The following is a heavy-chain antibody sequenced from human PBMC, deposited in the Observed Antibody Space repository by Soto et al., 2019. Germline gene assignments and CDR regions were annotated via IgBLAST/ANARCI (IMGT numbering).Heavy chain of an antibody. D-gene: IGHD3-10*01. CDR1: GFTFSSYA. CDR2: ISGSGGST. CDR3: ANQAFPGGSGSYYKSPFGY. Sequence: EVQLLESGGGLVQPGGSLRLSCAASGFTFSSYAMSWVRQAPGKGLEWVSAISGSGGSTYYADSVKGRFTISRDNSKNTLYLQMNSLRAEDTAVYYCANQAFPGGSGSYYKSPFGYWGQGTLVTVSS. V-gene: IGHV3-23*01. J-gene: IGHJ4*02.